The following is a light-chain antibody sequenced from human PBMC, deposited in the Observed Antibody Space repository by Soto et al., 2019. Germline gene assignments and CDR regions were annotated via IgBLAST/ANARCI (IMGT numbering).Light chain of an antibody. V-gene: IGKV3-20*01. CDR2: GAS. J-gene: IGKJ4*01. CDR1: QSVSSN. CDR3: QQYGSSPPLT. Sequence: EIVMTQSPATLSVSPGERATLSCRASQSVSSNLAWYQQRAGQAPRLLIYGASSRATGIPDRFSGSASGTDFALTISRLEPEDFAVYYCQQYGSSPPLTVGGGTKVDIK.